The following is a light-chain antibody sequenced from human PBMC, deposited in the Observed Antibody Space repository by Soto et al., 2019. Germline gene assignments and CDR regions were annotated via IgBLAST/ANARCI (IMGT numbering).Light chain of an antibody. J-gene: IGLJ3*02. CDR3: ATWDDSLRGWV. V-gene: IGLV1-47*01. CDR1: SSNIGDSY. Sequence: QFALTQPPSASGTPGQRVTISCSGSSSNIGDSYGYWFQQLPGTAPKLLIYRNNQRPSGVPDRFSGSKSGTSASLAISGLRPEDEADYYCATWDDSLRGWVFGGGTQLTVL. CDR2: RNN.